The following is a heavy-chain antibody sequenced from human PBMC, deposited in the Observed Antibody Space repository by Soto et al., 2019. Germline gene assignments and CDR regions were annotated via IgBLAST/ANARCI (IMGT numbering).Heavy chain of an antibody. D-gene: IGHD2-8*01. V-gene: IGHV1-69*01. CDR2: IIPIFGTA. CDR3: AIHGVCYMCVDSRFDP. J-gene: IGHJ5*02. CDR1: GGTFSSYA. Sequence: QVQLVQSGAEVKKPGSSVKVSCKASGGTFSSYAISWVRQAPGQGLEWMGGIIPIFGTANYAQKFQGRVTITADESTSTAYMELSSLRSEYTAVYYCAIHGVCYMCVDSRFDPWGQGTLVTVSS.